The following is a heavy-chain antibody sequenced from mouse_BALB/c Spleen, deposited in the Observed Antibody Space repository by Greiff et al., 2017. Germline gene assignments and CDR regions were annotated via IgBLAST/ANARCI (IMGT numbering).Heavy chain of an antibody. CDR3: ARAGNYVPGFAY. CDR1: GFSLTSYG. Sequence: VQLQQSGPGLVAPSQSLSITCTVSGFSLTSYGVHWVRQPPGKGLEWLGVIWAGGSTNYNSALMSRLSISKDNSKSQVFLKMNSLQTDDTAMYYCARAGNYVPGFAYWGQGTLVTVSA. D-gene: IGHD2-1*01. CDR2: IWAGGST. J-gene: IGHJ3*01. V-gene: IGHV2-9*02.